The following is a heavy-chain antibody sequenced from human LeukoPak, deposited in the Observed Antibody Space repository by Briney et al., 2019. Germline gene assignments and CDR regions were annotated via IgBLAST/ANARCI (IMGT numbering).Heavy chain of an antibody. CDR2: IKLDGSEK. CDR3: ARDQYDTWSRRGNFDS. Sequence: GGSLRLSCVASGFTFGKYWMSWVRQAPGKGLEWVANIKLDGSEKNYVDSVKGRFTISRDNTKNSLYLQMNSLRVEDAAVFYCARDQYDTWSRRGNFDSWGQGTLVIVSS. J-gene: IGHJ4*02. V-gene: IGHV3-7*03. CDR1: GFTFGKYW. D-gene: IGHD3-3*01.